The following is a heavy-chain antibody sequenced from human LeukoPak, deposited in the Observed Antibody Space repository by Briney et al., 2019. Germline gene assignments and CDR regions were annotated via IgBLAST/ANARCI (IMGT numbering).Heavy chain of an antibody. CDR3: ARDARDSLGYYYGSGSNY. CDR2: ISSSGSTI. D-gene: IGHD3-10*01. V-gene: IGHV3-11*04. Sequence: GGSLRLSCAASGFTFSDYYMSWIRQAPGKGLEWVSYISSSGSTIYYADSVKGRFTISRDNAKNSLYLQMNSLRVEDTAVYYCARDARDSLGYYYGSGSNYWGQGTLVTVSS. J-gene: IGHJ4*02. CDR1: GFTFSDYY.